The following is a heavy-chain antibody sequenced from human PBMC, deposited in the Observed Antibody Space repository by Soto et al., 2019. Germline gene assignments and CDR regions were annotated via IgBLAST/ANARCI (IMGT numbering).Heavy chain of an antibody. CDR3: AREERGNYYDSSGHY. D-gene: IGHD3-22*01. V-gene: IGHV1-69*12. J-gene: IGHJ4*02. Sequence: QVQLVQSGAEVKKPGSSVKVSCKASGGTFSSYAISWVRQAPGQGLEWMGGIIPIFGTANYAQKFQRRVTITADESTSTAYMELSSLRSEDTAVYYCAREERGNYYDSSGHYWGQGTLVTVSS. CDR2: IIPIFGTA. CDR1: GGTFSSYA.